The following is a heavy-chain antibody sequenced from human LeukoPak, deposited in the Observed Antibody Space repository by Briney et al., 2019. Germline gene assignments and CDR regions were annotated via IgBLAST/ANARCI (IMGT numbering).Heavy chain of an antibody. D-gene: IGHD4-23*01. V-gene: IGHV1-69*05. CDR2: IIPIFGTA. J-gene: IGHJ3*02. CDR1: GGTFSSYA. CDR3: AIRKTMVVTPFLDAFDI. Sequence: SVKVSCEASGGTFSSYAISGVRQAPGQGLEWMGGIIPIFGTANYAQKFQGRVTITTDESTSTAYMELSSLRSEDTAVYYCAIRKTMVVTPFLDAFDIWGQGTMVTVSS.